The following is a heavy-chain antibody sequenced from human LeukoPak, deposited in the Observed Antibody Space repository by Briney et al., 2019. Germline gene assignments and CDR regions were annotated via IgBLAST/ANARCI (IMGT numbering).Heavy chain of an antibody. CDR3: ARDSNYYDSSGYWSDAFDI. J-gene: IGHJ3*02. Sequence: GGSLRLSCAASGFTFSSYSMNWVRQAPVKGLEWVSSISSSSSYIYYADSVKGRFTISRDNAKNSLYLQMNSLRAEDTAVYYCARDSNYYDSSGYWSDAFDIWGQGTMVTVSS. D-gene: IGHD3-22*01. CDR2: ISSSSSYI. V-gene: IGHV3-21*01. CDR1: GFTFSSYS.